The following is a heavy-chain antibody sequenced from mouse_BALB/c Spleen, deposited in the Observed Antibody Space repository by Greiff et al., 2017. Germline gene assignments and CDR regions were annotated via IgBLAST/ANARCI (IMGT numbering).Heavy chain of an antibody. CDR1: GYAFSSSW. CDR3: ARRGQSTVVPFAD. J-gene: IGHJ3*01. D-gene: IGHD1-1*01. Sequence: VQVVESGPELVKPGASVKISCKASGYAFSSSWMNWVKQRPGQGLEWIGRIYPGDGDTNYNGKFKGKATLTADKSSSTAYMQLSSLTSVDSAVYFCARRGQSTVVPFADWGQGTLVTVSA. CDR2: IYPGDGDT. V-gene: IGHV1-82*01.